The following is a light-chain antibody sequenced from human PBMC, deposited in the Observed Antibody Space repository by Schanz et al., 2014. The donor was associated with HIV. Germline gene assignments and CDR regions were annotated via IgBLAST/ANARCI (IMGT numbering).Light chain of an antibody. CDR3: GTWDDSLNGWV. J-gene: IGLJ3*02. CDR1: SSNIGINT. V-gene: IGLV1-44*01. Sequence: QSVLTQPPSASGTPGQRVTISCSGSSSNIGINTVNCYQHLPGTAPKLLIYAGNQRASGVPDRLSGSGSGTSASLVISGLQSEDEADYYCGTWDDSLNGWVFGGGTKLTVL. CDR2: AGN.